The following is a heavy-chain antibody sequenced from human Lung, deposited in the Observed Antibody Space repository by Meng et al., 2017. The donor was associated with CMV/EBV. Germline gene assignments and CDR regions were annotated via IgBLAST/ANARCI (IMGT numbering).Heavy chain of an antibody. CDR3: ARGRLYDSSSGYSHHDNFDL. J-gene: IGHJ3*01. CDR1: GFTFSNYD. Sequence: SCAASGFTFSNYDMHWVRQAPGKGLEWVSSIDISDDTYYLGAVRGRFTISRENAKKSLYLQMKSMIAGDTAVYYCARGRLYDSSSGYSHHDNFDLWGQGXMVTVSS. V-gene: IGHV3-13*01. D-gene: IGHD3-3*01. CDR2: IDISDDT.